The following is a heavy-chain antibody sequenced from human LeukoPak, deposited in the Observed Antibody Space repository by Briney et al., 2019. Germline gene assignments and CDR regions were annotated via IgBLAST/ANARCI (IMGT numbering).Heavy chain of an antibody. Sequence: SETLSLTCTVSGGSISSYYWSWIRQPPGKGLEWIGYIYYSGSTNYNPSLKSRVTISVDTSKNQFSLKLSSVTAADTAVYYCAGEARSARMAFDIWGQGTMVTVSS. CDR1: GGSISSYY. V-gene: IGHV4-59*01. CDR3: AGEARSARMAFDI. CDR2: IYYSGST. J-gene: IGHJ3*02. D-gene: IGHD1-14*01.